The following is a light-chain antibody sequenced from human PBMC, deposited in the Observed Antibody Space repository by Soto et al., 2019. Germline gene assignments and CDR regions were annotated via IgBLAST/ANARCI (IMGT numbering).Light chain of an antibody. CDR1: QNINNY. CDR2: DAS. V-gene: IGKV1-33*01. Sequence: DIQISQSPSSLSSSVLYRFAITFQASQNINNYLNWYQQKPGRAPKXLIYDASNLEAGVPSRFRGSGSGTDFTFTISRLQPEDIATYYCQQYENLPTFGQGTRLEIK. CDR3: QQYENLPT. J-gene: IGKJ5*01.